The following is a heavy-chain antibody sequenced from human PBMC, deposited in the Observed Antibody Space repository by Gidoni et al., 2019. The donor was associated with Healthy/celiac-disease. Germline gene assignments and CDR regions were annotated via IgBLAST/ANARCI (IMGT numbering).Heavy chain of an antibody. CDR1: GFTFSSYA. CDR2: ISGSGGST. D-gene: IGHD2-21*01. CDR3: AKVIGYGHYFDY. V-gene: IGHV3-23*01. Sequence: EVQLLESGGGLVQPGGSLRLSCAASGFTFSSYAMSWVRQAPGKGLDWVSAISGSGGSTYYADSVKGRFTISRDNSKNTLYLQMNSLRAEDTAVYYCAKVIGYGHYFDYWGQGTLVTVSS. J-gene: IGHJ4*02.